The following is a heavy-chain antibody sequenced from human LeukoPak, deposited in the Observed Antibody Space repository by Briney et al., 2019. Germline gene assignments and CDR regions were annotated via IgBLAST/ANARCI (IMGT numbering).Heavy chain of an antibody. Sequence: QPGGPLRLSCETSGSTFSTSWMAWVRQAPGKGLEWVANISPDGSATFYVDSVRGRFTISRDNAKSSLHLQMYSLRADDTAVYYCANSIDSWGQGTLVTVSS. J-gene: IGHJ4*02. CDR2: ISPDGSAT. CDR1: GSTFSTSW. CDR3: ANSIDS. V-gene: IGHV3-7*01.